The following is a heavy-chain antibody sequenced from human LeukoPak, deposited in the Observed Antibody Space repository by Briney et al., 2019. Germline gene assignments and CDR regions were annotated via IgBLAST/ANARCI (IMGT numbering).Heavy chain of an antibody. J-gene: IGHJ4*02. CDR1: GFTFSSYA. CDR2: ISGSGDST. V-gene: IGHV3-23*01. Sequence: GGSLRLSCAGSGFTFSSYAMSWVRQAPGKGLEWVSAISGSGDSTYYADSVKGRFAISRDNSKNTLYLQMNSLRAEDTAVFYCAKAKSNCNSAWYFDYWGQGTLVTVSS. D-gene: IGHD1-1*01. CDR3: AKAKSNCNSAWYFDY.